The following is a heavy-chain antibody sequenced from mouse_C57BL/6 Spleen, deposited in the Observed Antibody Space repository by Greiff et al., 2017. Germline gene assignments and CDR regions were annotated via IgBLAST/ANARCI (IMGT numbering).Heavy chain of an antibody. J-gene: IGHJ2*01. Sequence: EVHLVESGGDLVKPGGSLKLSCAASGFTFSSYGMSWVRQTPDQRLEWVATISSGGSYTYYPDSVKGRFTIAKDNAKNTLYLQMSSLKSEDTAMYYCAREDGSSYVNYWGQGTTLTVSS. D-gene: IGHD1-1*01. CDR2: ISSGGSYT. CDR3: AREDGSSYVNY. CDR1: GFTFSSYG. V-gene: IGHV5-6*01.